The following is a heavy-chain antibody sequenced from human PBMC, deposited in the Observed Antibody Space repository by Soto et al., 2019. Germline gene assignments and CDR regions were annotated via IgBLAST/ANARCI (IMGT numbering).Heavy chain of an antibody. J-gene: IGHJ6*02. CDR2: ISYDGSNK. V-gene: IGHV3-30*18. Sequence: GGSLRLSCAASGFTFSSYGMHWVRQAPGKGLEWVAVISYDGSNKYYADSVKGRFTISRDNSKNTLYLQMNSLRAEDAAVYYCAKRGEPQYYYGMDVWGQGTTVTVSS. D-gene: IGHD3-16*01. CDR3: AKRGEPQYYYGMDV. CDR1: GFTFSSYG.